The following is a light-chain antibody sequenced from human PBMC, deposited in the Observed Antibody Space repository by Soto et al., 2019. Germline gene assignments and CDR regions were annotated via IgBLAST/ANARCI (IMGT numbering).Light chain of an antibody. CDR3: MQGTHWPYT. CDR2: QVS. Sequence: DVVMTPSPLSLPVTLGQPASISCRSSQGLLHSNGDTFLSWFQQRPGQSPRRLIYQVSNRDSGVPDRFSGSGSGTEFTLTISRVEAEDVGIYYCMQGTHWPYTFGQGTKLEI. CDR1: QGLLHSNGDTF. V-gene: IGKV2-30*02. J-gene: IGKJ2*01.